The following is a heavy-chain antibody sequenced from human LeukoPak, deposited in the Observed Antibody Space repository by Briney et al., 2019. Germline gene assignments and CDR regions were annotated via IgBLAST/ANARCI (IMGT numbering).Heavy chain of an antibody. CDR2: ISSSSSYI. CDR3: ARDKQYYDSSGYFDY. J-gene: IGHJ4*02. V-gene: IGHV3-21*01. Sequence: GGSLRLSCAASGFTFSSYSMNWVRQAPGKGLEWVSSISSSSSYIYYADSVKARFTISRDNAKNSLYLQMNSLRAEDTAVYYCARDKQYYDSSGYFDYWGQGTLVTVSS. D-gene: IGHD3-22*01. CDR1: GFTFSSYS.